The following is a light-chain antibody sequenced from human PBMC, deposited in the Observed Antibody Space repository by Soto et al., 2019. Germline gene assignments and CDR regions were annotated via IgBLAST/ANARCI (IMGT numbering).Light chain of an antibody. Sequence: VMTQSPDTLSLSPGESASLSCRASQSVRTYLAWFQQKPGQAPRLLIYGASARAPGVPARFSGRGSGTEFTLTISSLQSEDFAIYYCRQYDNWPPVTFGPGTKVDLK. CDR3: RQYDNWPPVT. CDR2: GAS. J-gene: IGKJ1*01. V-gene: IGKV3-15*01. CDR1: QSVRTY.